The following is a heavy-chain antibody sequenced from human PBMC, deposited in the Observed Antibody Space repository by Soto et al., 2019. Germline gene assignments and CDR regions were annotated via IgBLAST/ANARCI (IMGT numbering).Heavy chain of an antibody. J-gene: IGHJ4*02. V-gene: IGHV4-59*01. Sequence: PSETLALTFTVSGGSISSDYWSWIRQPPGKGLEWIGCFYYSGSTNYNPSLKSRVTISVDTSKKQFSLKLSSVTAADTAVYYCARGGWERFDYWSQGTLVSVSS. CDR2: FYYSGST. D-gene: IGHD6-19*01. CDR1: GGSISSDY. CDR3: ARGGWERFDY.